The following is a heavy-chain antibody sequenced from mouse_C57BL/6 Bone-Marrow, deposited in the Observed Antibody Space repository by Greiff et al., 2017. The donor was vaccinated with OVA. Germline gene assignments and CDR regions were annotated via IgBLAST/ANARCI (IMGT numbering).Heavy chain of an antibody. Sequence: EVQVEASWGGLVKPGGSLKLSCAASGFTFSDYGMHWVRQAPEKGLEWVAYISSGSSTIYYADTVKGRFTISRDNAKNTLFLQMTSLRSEDTAMYYCARDYGSSPDYWGQGTTLTVSS. CDR1: GFTFSDYG. J-gene: IGHJ2*01. V-gene: IGHV5-17*01. CDR3: ARDYGSSPDY. CDR2: ISSGSSTI. D-gene: IGHD1-1*01.